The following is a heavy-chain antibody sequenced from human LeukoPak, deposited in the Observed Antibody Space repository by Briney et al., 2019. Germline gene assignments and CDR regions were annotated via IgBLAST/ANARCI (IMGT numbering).Heavy chain of an antibody. CDR1: GLTFRNYA. Sequence: GTSLRLSCAASGLTFRNYAMHWVRQAPGGRLEWVAVIWFDGTEKYYAASVMGRFTISRDSSENTLYLQMNGLRTDDTAVYYCARVNGPNSGYYYTLALWGQGTPVTVSS. D-gene: IGHD3-22*01. V-gene: IGHV3-33*01. CDR2: IWFDGTEK. CDR3: ARVNGPNSGYYYTLAL. J-gene: IGHJ4*02.